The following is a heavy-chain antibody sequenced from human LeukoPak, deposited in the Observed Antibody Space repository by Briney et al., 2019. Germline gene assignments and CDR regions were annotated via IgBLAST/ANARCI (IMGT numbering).Heavy chain of an antibody. V-gene: IGHV1-2*02. CDR2: INPNSGGT. D-gene: IGHD3-10*01. CDR3: ARAYGSGSFPPDY. Sequence: ASVKVSCKASGYTFTGYYMHWVRQAPGQGPEWMGWINPNSGGTDYAQKFQGRVTMTRDTSISTAYMELSRLRSDDTAVYYCARAYGSGSFPPDYWGQGTLVTVSS. CDR1: GYTFTGYY. J-gene: IGHJ4*02.